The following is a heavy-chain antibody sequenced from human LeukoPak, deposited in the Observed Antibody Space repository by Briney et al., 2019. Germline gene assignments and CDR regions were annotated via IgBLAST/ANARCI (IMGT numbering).Heavy chain of an antibody. D-gene: IGHD6-19*01. CDR3: ARQRAVAGTGGFDY. Sequence: GGSLRLSCAASGFTFSSYSMKWVRQAPGKGLEWVSFISSSSSYIYYADSVKGRFTISRDNSKNTLYLQMNSLRAEDTAVYYCARQRAVAGTGGFDYWGQGTLVTVSS. CDR2: ISSSSSYI. CDR1: GFTFSSYS. V-gene: IGHV3-21*01. J-gene: IGHJ4*02.